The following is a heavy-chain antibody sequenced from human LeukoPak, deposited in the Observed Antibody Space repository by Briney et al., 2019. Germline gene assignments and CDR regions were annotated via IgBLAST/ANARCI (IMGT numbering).Heavy chain of an antibody. CDR2: INHSGST. D-gene: IGHD3-10*01. J-gene: IGHJ3*02. V-gene: IGHV4-34*01. CDR3: ARSAMVRGRIWDI. CDR1: GGSFSGYY. Sequence: TSSETLSLTCAVYGGSFSGYYWSWIRQPPGKGLEWIGEINHSGSTNYNPSLKSRVTISVDTSKNQFSLKLSSVTAADTAVYYCARSAMVRGRIWDIWGQGTMVTVSS.